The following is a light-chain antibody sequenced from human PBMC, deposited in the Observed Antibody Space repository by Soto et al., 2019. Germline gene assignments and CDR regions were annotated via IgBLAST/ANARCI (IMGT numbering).Light chain of an antibody. CDR2: EVT. J-gene: IGLJ2*01. V-gene: IGLV2-14*01. Sequence: QSVLTQPASVSGSPGQSITISCAGTRDDIGAYDYVSWYQQHPGNAPKLLVHEVTNRPSGVSDRFSGSKSGNTASLTISGLQAEDEADYYCNSYTNSSAVVFGGGTK. CDR3: NSYTNSSAVV. CDR1: RDDIGAYDY.